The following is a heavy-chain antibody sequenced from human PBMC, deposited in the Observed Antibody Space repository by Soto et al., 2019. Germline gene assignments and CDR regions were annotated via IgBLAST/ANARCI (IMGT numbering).Heavy chain of an antibody. D-gene: IGHD3-3*02. Sequence: QVQLVQYGAEVKKPGSSVKISCKASGGTFRTNAFSWVRQAPGQGLEWMGGIIPIFPTPDYAQKFQGRVTITADETTTTTYMELSSLRSEDTATYYCARDKDRQQLGGNYYYIMDVWGQGTTVTVSS. J-gene: IGHJ6*02. CDR3: ARDKDRQQLGGNYYYIMDV. V-gene: IGHV1-69*12. CDR1: GGTFRTNA. CDR2: IIPIFPTP.